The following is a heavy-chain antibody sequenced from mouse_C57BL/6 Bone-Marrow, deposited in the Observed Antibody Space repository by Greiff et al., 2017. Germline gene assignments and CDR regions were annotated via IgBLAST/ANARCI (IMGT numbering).Heavy chain of an antibody. Sequence: EVQLKESGPELVKPGASVKMSCKASGYTFTDYNMHWVKQSHGKSLEWIGYINPNNGGTSYNQKFKGKATLTVNKSSSTAYMELRSLTSEDSAVYYCARGDLLWLRRAFAYWGQGTLVTVSA. V-gene: IGHV1-22*01. CDR3: ARGDLLWLRRAFAY. CDR2: INPNNGGT. J-gene: IGHJ3*01. D-gene: IGHD2-2*01. CDR1: GYTFTDYN.